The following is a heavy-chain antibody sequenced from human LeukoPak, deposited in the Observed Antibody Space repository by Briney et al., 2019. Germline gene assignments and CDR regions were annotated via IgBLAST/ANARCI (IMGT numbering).Heavy chain of an antibody. CDR1: GGSLSSYY. J-gene: IGHJ6*02. CDR3: ARVPYYYGMDV. V-gene: IGHV4-59*01. CDR2: IYYSGGT. Sequence: SEALSLTCAVSGGSLSSYYWGWVRRPPGNGLEWIGYIYYSGGTNYNPSLRSRVTISVDTSKNQFSLKLISVTAADTAVYYCARVPYYYGMDVWGQGTTVTVSS.